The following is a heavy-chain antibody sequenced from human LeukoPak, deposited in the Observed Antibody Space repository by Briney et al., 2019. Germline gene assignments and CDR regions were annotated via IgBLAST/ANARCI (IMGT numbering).Heavy chain of an antibody. Sequence: GGSLRLSCAASGFTFSSYSMNWVRQAPGKGLEWVSYISSSSSTIYYADSVKGRFTISRDNAKNSLYLQMNSLRAEDTAVYYCARDGGRVYSGYDWYDYWGQGTLVTVSS. CDR1: GFTFSSYS. D-gene: IGHD5-12*01. CDR2: ISSSSSTI. V-gene: IGHV3-48*01. CDR3: ARDGGRVYSGYDWYDY. J-gene: IGHJ4*02.